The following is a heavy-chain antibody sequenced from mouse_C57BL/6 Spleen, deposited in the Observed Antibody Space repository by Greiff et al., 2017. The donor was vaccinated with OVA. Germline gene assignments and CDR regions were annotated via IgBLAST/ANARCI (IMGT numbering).Heavy chain of an antibody. V-gene: IGHV1-55*01. CDR2: IYPGSGST. Sequence: QVQLKQPGAELVKPGALVKMSCKASGYTFTSYWITWVKQRPGQGPEWIGDIYPGSGSTNYNEKFKSKATLTVDTSSSTAYMQLSSLTSEDSAVYYCARDYGSSYGFAYWGQGTLVTVSA. D-gene: IGHD1-1*01. CDR1: GYTFTSYW. CDR3: ARDYGSSYGFAY. J-gene: IGHJ3*01.